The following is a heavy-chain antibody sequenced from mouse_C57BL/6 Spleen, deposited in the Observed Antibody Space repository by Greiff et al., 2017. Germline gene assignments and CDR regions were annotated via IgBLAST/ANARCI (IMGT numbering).Heavy chain of an antibody. D-gene: IGHD1-1*01. CDR3: ARRLGYYYGSTPDF. Sequence: QVQLQQPGAELVKPGASVKLSCKASGYTFTSYWMQWVKQRPGQGLEWIGEIDPSDSYTNYNQKFKGKATLTVDTSSSTAYMQLSSLTSEDSAVYYCARRLGYYYGSTPDFWGQGTTLTVSS. CDR1: GYTFTSYW. V-gene: IGHV1-50*01. J-gene: IGHJ2*01. CDR2: IDPSDSYT.